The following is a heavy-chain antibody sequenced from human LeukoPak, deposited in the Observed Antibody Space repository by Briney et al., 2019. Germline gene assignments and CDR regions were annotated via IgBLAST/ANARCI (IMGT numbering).Heavy chain of an antibody. D-gene: IGHD6-19*01. CDR2: IYYSGST. J-gene: IGHJ6*03. CDR1: GGSISSGGYS. V-gene: IGHV4-30-4*07. Sequence: KASETLSLTCAVSGGSISSGGYSWSWLRQPPGKGLEWIGYIYYSGSTYYNPSLKSRVTISVDTSKNQFSLKLSSVTAADTAVYYCARGTPAGSGWYRRYYYYYMDVWGKGTTVTVSS. CDR3: ARGTPAGSGWYRRYYYYYMDV.